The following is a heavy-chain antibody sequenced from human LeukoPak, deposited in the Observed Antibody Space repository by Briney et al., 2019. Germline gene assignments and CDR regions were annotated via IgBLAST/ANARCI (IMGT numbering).Heavy chain of an antibody. J-gene: IGHJ4*02. V-gene: IGHV4-34*01. CDR3: AGGRPYDYVWGSYPSRPYYFDY. CDR1: GGSFIGYY. D-gene: IGHD3-16*02. Sequence: ASETLSLTCAVYGGSFIGYYWSWIRQPPGKGLEWIGEINHSGSTNYNPSLKSRVTISVDTSKNQFSLRLSSVTAADTAVYYCAGGRPYDYVWGSYPSRPYYFDYWGQGTLVTVSS. CDR2: INHSGST.